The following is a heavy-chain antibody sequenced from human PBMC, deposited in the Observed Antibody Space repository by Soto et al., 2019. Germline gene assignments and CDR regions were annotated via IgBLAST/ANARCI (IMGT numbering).Heavy chain of an antibody. D-gene: IGHD6-13*01. CDR2: ISAYNGNT. Sequence: QVQLVQSGAEVKQPGASVKVSCKASGYTFTSYGISWVRQAPGQGLERMGWISAYNGNTNYAQKLQGRVTMTTDTSTSTAYMELRSLRSDDTAVYYCARDSVSSWYYGYYYYGMDVWGQGTTVTVSS. J-gene: IGHJ6*02. CDR3: ARDSVSSWYYGYYYYGMDV. CDR1: GYTFTSYG. V-gene: IGHV1-18*01.